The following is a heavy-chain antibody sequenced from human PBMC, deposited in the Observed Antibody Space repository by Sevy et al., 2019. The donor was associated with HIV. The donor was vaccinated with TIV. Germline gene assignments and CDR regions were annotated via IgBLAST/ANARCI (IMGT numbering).Heavy chain of an antibody. D-gene: IGHD4-4*01. CDR3: AREDYSNYGNYYYYYMDV. Sequence: GGSLRLSCAACGFTFSSYWMSWVRQAPGKGLEWVANIKQDGSEKYYVDSVRGRFIISRDNAKNSLYLQMNSLSAEDTAVYYCAREDYSNYGNYYYYYMDVWGKGTTVTVSS. CDR1: GFTFSSYW. J-gene: IGHJ6*03. V-gene: IGHV3-7*03. CDR2: IKQDGSEK.